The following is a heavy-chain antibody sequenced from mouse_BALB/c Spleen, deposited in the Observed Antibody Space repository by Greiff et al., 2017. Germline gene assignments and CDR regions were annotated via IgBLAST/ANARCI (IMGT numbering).Heavy chain of an antibody. Sequence: EVKLMESGGGLVQPGGSLKLSCAASGFTFSSYGMSWVRQTPDKRLELVATINSNGGSTYYPDSVKGRFTISRDNAKNTLYLQMSSLKSEDTAMYYCARDPPTMITTEWFAYWGQGTLVTVSA. CDR3: ARDPPTMITTEWFAY. CDR1: GFTFSSYG. J-gene: IGHJ3*01. D-gene: IGHD2-4*01. V-gene: IGHV5-6-3*01. CDR2: INSNGGST.